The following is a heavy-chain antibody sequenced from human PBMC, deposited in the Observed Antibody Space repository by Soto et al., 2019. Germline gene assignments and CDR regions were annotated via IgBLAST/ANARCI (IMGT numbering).Heavy chain of an antibody. V-gene: IGHV1-24*01. Sequence: ASVKVSCKGSRYTLTELSIHWGRQAPGKGREWMGGFDPEDGETIYAQKFQGRVTMTEDTSTDTAYMELSSLRSEDTAVYYCATARETQGPYDLWSGYFYGMDVWGQGTTVTVSS. CDR2: FDPEDGET. J-gene: IGHJ6*02. CDR1: RYTLTELS. D-gene: IGHD3-3*01. CDR3: ATARETQGPYDLWSGYFYGMDV.